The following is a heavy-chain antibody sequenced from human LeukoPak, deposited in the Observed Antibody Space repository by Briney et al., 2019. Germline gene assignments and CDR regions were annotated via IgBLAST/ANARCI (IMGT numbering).Heavy chain of an antibody. V-gene: IGHV4-34*01. CDR1: GGSFSGYY. CDR2: ISHRGST. J-gene: IGHJ5*02. CDR3: AREYSGYRGLFDP. Sequence: SETLSLTCAVFGGSFSGYYWSWIRQSPEKGLEWFGGISHRGSTNYNPSLKSRVTISVDTSKNQFSLKLRSVTAADTAVYYCAREYSGYRGLFDPWGQGTLVTVSS. D-gene: IGHD5-12*01.